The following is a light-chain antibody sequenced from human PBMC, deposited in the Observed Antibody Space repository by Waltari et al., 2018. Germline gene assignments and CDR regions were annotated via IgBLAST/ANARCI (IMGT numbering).Light chain of an antibody. V-gene: IGLV2-14*01. CDR1: SSDXXXXXX. CDR3: NSYTGSSSWV. CDR2: DVS. Sequence: QSALTQPASVSGSPGQSITISCTGTSSDXXXXXXXXWYQQHPGKAPKLIIYDVSERPSGVSARFSGSKSGNTASLTISGLQAEDEADYYCNSYTGSSSWVFGGGTKLTVL. J-gene: IGLJ3*02.